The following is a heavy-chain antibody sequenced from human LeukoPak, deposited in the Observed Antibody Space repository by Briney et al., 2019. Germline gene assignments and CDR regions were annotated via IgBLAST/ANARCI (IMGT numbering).Heavy chain of an antibody. CDR1: GYTFPDYY. CDR3: ARAMSRKDVDY. CDR2: INPDNGGT. V-gene: IGHV1-2*02. J-gene: IGHJ4*02. Sequence: ASVTVSCKTSGYTFPDYYIHWVRQAPGQGLEWMGWINPDNGGTNYAQKFQGRVTMTGDTSISTAYMELSRLTSDDTALYYCARAMSRKDVDYWAQGTLVTVSS.